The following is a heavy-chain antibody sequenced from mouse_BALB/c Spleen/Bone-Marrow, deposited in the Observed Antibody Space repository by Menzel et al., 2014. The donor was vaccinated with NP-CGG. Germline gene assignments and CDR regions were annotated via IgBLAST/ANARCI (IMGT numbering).Heavy chain of an antibody. D-gene: IGHD2-10*02. Sequence: VQLVESGPGLVAPSQSLSITCTVSGFSLTGFGINWIRQPPGKGLEWLGMIWGDGTTDYNSALKSRLSIKKDNSKSQVFLKMNGLQAGDTARYYCAREKYGNYYAMDYWGQGTSVTVSS. CDR3: AREKYGNYYAMDY. V-gene: IGHV2-6-7*01. J-gene: IGHJ4*01. CDR2: IWGDGTT. CDR1: GFSLTGFG.